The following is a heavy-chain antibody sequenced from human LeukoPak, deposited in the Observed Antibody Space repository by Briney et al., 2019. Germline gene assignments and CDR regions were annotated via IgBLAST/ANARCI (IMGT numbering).Heavy chain of an antibody. CDR3: AKVVTSYYYDSSGFDY. J-gene: IGHJ4*02. Sequence: PPGGSLRLSCAASGFTFSSYSMNWVRQAPGKGLEWVSYISSSSSTIYYADSVKGRFTISRDNSKNTLYLQMNSLRAEDTAVYYCAKVVTSYYYDSSGFDYWGQGTLVTVSS. CDR2: ISSSSSTI. CDR1: GFTFSSYS. D-gene: IGHD3-22*01. V-gene: IGHV3-48*01.